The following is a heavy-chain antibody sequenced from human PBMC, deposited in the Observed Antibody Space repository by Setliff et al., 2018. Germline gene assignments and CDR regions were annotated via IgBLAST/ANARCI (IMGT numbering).Heavy chain of an antibody. Sequence: ASVKVSCKASGYTFTGYYMHWVRQAPGQGLEWMGWINPNSGGTNYAQKFQGWVTMTRDTSISAAYMELSRLRSDDTAVYYCARESVSTTVVTPSYYYYGMDVWGQGTTVTVSS. V-gene: IGHV1-2*04. CDR1: GYTFTGYY. CDR2: INPNSGGT. CDR3: ARESVSTTVVTPSYYYYGMDV. D-gene: IGHD4-17*01. J-gene: IGHJ6*02.